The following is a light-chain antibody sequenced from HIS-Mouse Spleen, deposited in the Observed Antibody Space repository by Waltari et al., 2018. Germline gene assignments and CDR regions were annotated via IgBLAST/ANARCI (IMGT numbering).Light chain of an antibody. Sequence: EIVLTQSPGTLSLSPGERATLSCRASQSVSSSYLAWYQQQPGQAPRLLIYGASSRATGIPDRFSGSGSGTDFTLTISRLEPEDVAVYYCQQYGSSPFTSGPGTKVDIK. CDR1: QSVSSSY. CDR2: GAS. V-gene: IGKV3-20*01. CDR3: QQYGSSPFT. J-gene: IGKJ3*01.